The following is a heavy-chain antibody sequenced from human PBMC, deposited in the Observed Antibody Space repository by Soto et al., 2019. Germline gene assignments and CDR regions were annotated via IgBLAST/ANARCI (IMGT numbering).Heavy chain of an antibody. CDR1: GYTFTSYG. J-gene: IGHJ4*02. CDR3: ARGRYGDY. V-gene: IGHV1-18*01. CDR2: ISAHNGNT. D-gene: IGHD1-1*01. Sequence: QVHLVQSGAEVKKPGASVKVSCKASGYTFTSYGITWVRQAPGQGLEWMGWISAHNGNTDYAQKLQGRVIVTRDTYTSTAYMELRSLISDDTAVYYCARGRYGDYCGQGALVTVSS.